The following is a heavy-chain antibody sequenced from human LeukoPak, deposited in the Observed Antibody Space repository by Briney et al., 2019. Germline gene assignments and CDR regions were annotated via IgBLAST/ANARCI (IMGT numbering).Heavy chain of an antibody. CDR1: GFSFNSDW. D-gene: IGHD3-16*01. J-gene: IGHJ4*02. Sequence: GGSLRLSCAASGFSFNSDWMDWVRQAPGKGLEWVANIKHDESEKNYLDSVKGRFTISRDNAQNSLYLQMNGLRVGDTAVYYCTRRLDDWGQGTLVTVSS. CDR3: TRRLDD. CDR2: IKHDESEK. V-gene: IGHV3-7*01.